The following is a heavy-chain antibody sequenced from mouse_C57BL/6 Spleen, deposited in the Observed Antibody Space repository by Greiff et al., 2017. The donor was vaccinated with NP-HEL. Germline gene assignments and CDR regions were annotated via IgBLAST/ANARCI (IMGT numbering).Heavy chain of an antibody. CDR1: GYAFSSYW. V-gene: IGHV1-80*01. D-gene: IGHD2-4*01. Sequence: QVQLQQSGAELVKPGASVKISCKASGYAFSSYWMNWVKQRPGKGLEWIGQIYPGDGDTNYNGKFKGKATLTADKSSSTAYMQLSSRTSEDSAVYFCARGGIYYDYDGDYYAMDYWGQGTSVTVSS. CDR3: ARGGIYYDYDGDYYAMDY. CDR2: IYPGDGDT. J-gene: IGHJ4*01.